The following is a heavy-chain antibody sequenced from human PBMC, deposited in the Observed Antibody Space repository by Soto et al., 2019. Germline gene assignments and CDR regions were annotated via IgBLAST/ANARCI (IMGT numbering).Heavy chain of an antibody. CDR1: VGAIRSGDHY. CDR2: IYYSGST. D-gene: IGHD2-2*01. CDR3: ARGEYQLLGSYGMDV. J-gene: IGHJ6*02. Sequence: QVQLQESGPGLVKPSQTLSLTCTVSVGAIRSGDHYWTWIRQHPGKGLEWIGYIYYSGSTYYNPSLKSRVTISLDTSKNQFSLKRSSVTAADTAVYYCARGEYQLLGSYGMDVWGQGTTVTVSS. V-gene: IGHV4-31*03.